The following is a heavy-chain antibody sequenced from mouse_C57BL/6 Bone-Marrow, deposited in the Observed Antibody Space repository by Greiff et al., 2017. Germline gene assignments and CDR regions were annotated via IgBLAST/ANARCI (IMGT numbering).Heavy chain of an antibody. CDR1: GYTFTDYN. Sequence: VQLKQSGPELVKPGASVKMSCKASGYTFTDYNMHWVKQSHGKSLEWIGYINPNNGGTSYNQKFKGKATLTVNKSSSTAYMELRSLTSEDSAVYSCARSYYSNSAWFAYWGQGTLVTVSA. J-gene: IGHJ3*01. CDR3: ARSYYSNSAWFAY. D-gene: IGHD2-5*01. CDR2: INPNNGGT. V-gene: IGHV1-22*01.